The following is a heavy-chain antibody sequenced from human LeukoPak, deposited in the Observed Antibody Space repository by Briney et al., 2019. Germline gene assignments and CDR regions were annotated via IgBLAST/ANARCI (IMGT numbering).Heavy chain of an antibody. J-gene: IGHJ4*02. CDR1: GYTFTNYY. V-gene: IGHV1-2*02. CDR3: ARGGWVRGVITRNGLDY. D-gene: IGHD3-10*01. CDR2: INPNSGGT. Sequence: ASVKVSCKAPGYTFTNYYMHWVRQAPGQGLEWMGWINPNSGGTSYAQKFQGRVTMTRDTSISTAYMDLSSLRSDDTAVYYCARGGWVRGVITRNGLDYWGQGTLVTVSS.